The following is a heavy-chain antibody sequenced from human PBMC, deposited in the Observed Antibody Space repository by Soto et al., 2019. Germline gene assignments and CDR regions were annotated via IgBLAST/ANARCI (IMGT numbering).Heavy chain of an antibody. V-gene: IGHV1-2*04. D-gene: IGHD2-2*01. CDR2: INPNSGGT. Sequence: ASVKVSCKASGYTFTGYYMHWVRQAPGQGLEWMGWINPNSGGTNYAQKFQGWVTMTRDTSISTAYMELSRLRSDDTAVYYCARDLLGCSSTSCYSGGGGVFYYYYGMDVWGQGTTVTVSS. CDR1: GYTFTGYY. CDR3: ARDLLGCSSTSCYSGGGGVFYYYYGMDV. J-gene: IGHJ6*02.